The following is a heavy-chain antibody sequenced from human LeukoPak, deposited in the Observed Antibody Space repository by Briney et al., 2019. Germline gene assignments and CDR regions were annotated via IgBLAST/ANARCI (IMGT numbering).Heavy chain of an antibody. CDR3: ARESTTYFQH. CDR2: INWNGEST. D-gene: IGHD2/OR15-2a*01. J-gene: IGHJ1*01. Sequence: RSGGSLRLSCAGSGYIFDDHGMSWVRQAPGKGLEWVSGINWNGESTGYADSVKGRFTISRDNAKNSLFLQMNSLRAEDTAVYYCARESTTYFQHWGQGTLVTVSS. V-gene: IGHV3-20*04. CDR1: GYIFDDHG.